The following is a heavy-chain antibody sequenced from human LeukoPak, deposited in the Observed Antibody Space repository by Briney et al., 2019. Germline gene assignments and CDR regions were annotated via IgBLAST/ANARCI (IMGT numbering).Heavy chain of an antibody. CDR2: ITSYNCNT. Sequence: ASVKVSCKGSGYTFTSYGISWVGQAPGQGREWRAWITSYNCNTNYAQKLQGRFTMTTDTSTSTAYMELRSLRSDDTAVYYCARATSGSYSIDYWGQGTLVTVSS. J-gene: IGHJ4*02. CDR3: ARATSGSYSIDY. V-gene: IGHV1-18*01. D-gene: IGHD3-10*01. CDR1: GYTFTSYG.